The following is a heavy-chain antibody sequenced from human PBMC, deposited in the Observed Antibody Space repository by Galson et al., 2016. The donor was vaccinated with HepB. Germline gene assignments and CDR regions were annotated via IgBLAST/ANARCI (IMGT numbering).Heavy chain of an antibody. CDR2: IFYSGSS. V-gene: IGHV4-31*03. D-gene: IGHD3-10*01. J-gene: IGHJ4*02. CDR1: GGSISSGGYY. Sequence: TLSLTCSVSGGSISSGGYYWSWIRQHPGKGLEWIGYIFYSGSSYYNPSLKSRVTISVDTSKNQFSLKLSSLTAADTAVYHCTSGVGRGVRRGGGQGGVVSVSA. CDR3: TSGVGRGVRRG.